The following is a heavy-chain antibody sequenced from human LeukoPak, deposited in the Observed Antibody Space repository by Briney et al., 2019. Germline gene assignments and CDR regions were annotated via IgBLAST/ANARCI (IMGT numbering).Heavy chain of an antibody. D-gene: IGHD4-23*01. J-gene: IGHJ4*02. V-gene: IGHV3-48*04. CDR3: ARFGYGGKVDY. CDR1: GFTFSSYW. CDR2: ISSSGSTI. Sequence: PGGSLRLSCAASGFTFSSYWMSWVRQAPGKGLEWVSCISSSGSTIYYADSVKGRFTISRDNAKNSLFLQMNSLRAEDTALYYCARFGYGGKVDYWGQGTLVTVSS.